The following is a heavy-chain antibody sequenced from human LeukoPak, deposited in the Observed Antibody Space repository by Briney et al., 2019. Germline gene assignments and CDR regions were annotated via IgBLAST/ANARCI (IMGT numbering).Heavy chain of an antibody. CDR1: GYTFTSYD. CDR3: ARGFVGRYSSSSYYYYMDV. J-gene: IGHJ6*03. D-gene: IGHD6-6*01. Sequence: ASVKVSCKASGYTFTSYDINWVRQATGQGLEWMGWMNPNSGNTGYAQKFPGRVTMTRNTSISTAYMELSSLRSEDTAVYCCARGFVGRYSSSSYYYYMDVWGKGTTVTVSS. V-gene: IGHV1-8*01. CDR2: MNPNSGNT.